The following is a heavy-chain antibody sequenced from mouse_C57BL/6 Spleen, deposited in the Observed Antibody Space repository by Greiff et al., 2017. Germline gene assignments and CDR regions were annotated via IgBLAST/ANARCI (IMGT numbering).Heavy chain of an antibody. CDR1: GYTFTSHW. Sequence: VQLQQPGAELVKPGASVKLSCKASGYTFTSHWMQWVKQRPGQGLEWIGEIDPSDSYTNYNQKFKGKATLTVDTSSSTAYMPLSSLTSEDSAVYYCASHDGRDYWGQGTTLTVSS. J-gene: IGHJ2*01. V-gene: IGHV1-50*01. CDR3: ASHDGRDY. D-gene: IGHD1-1*01. CDR2: IDPSDSYT.